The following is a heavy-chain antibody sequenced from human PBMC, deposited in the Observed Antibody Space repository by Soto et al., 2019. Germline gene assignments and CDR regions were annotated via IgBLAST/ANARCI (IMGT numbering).Heavy chain of an antibody. V-gene: IGHV3-30*18. CDR1: GFTFSRFG. J-gene: IGHJ6*02. D-gene: IGHD6-19*01. CDR3: VKDGSSGWPYFDDMDV. CDR2: IVYDGSKK. Sequence: QVQLMESGGGVVQPGRSLRLSCAASGFTFSRFGMHWVRQAPGKGLEWVAVIVYDGSKKYYADSVKGRFTISRDNSKNTLYLQMSSLRAEDTALYYCVKDGSSGWPYFDDMDVWGQGTTVTVSS.